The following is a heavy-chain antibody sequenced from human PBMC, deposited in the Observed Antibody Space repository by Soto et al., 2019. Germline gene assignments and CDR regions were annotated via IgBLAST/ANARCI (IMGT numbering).Heavy chain of an antibody. CDR1: ENTFSTYL. V-gene: IGHV1-3*01. CDR2: HNGYNGQT. CDR3: AGPHDRAGLGT. J-gene: IGHJ5*02. D-gene: IGHD1-1*01. Sequence: SVKVSCKASENTFSTYLLHWVRQVHGQGLEWMGWHNGYNGQTEYSQKFQGRVTITRDTSAKTAYLELRSLTSEDTAVYYCAGPHDRAGLGTWGQGTLVTAPQ.